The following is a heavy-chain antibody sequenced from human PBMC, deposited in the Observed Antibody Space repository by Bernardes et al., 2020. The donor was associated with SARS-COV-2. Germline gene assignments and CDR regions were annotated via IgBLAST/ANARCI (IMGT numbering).Heavy chain of an antibody. V-gene: IGHV3-53*01. CDR2: IYSGGRT. D-gene: IGHD2-2*01. J-gene: IGHJ6*02. CDR1: GFTVRSNY. CDR3: ARDREVVPAAMHYYYYGMDV. Sequence: GGSLRLSCAASGFTVRSNYMSWVRQAPGKGLEWVSVIYSGGRTNYADSVKGRFTISRDNSKNTLYLQMNSLRAEDTAVYYCARDREVVPAAMHYYYYGMDVWGQGTTVTVS.